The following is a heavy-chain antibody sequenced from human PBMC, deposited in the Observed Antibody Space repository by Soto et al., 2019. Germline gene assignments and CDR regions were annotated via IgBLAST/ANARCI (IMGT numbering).Heavy chain of an antibody. CDR2: IWYDGSNK. CDR3: ARVIYGSFDY. D-gene: IGHD3-10*01. Sequence: QVQLVESGGGVVQPGRSLRLSCAASGFTFSSYGMHWVRQAPGKGLEWVAVIWYDGSNKYYADSVKGRFTISRDNSKNTVYLQMNRLRAEDTAVYYCARVIYGSFDYWGQGTLVTVSS. J-gene: IGHJ4*02. V-gene: IGHV3-33*01. CDR1: GFTFSSYG.